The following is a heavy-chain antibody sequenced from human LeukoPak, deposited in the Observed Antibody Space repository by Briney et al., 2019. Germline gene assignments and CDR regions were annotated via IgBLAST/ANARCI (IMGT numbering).Heavy chain of an antibody. Sequence: RASVKVSCKACGYIFTSYDINGVRQAGGQGLEWMGWMNPNSGNTVYAQKFQGRDTMNRNTSISTAYMEVSGMRSEDTAVYYCGGGGSLEWLPYYYYYYGMDVWGQGTTVTVSS. CDR2: MNPNSGNT. CDR3: GGGGSLEWLPYYYYYYGMDV. D-gene: IGHD3-3*01. V-gene: IGHV1-8*01. J-gene: IGHJ6*02. CDR1: GYIFTSYD.